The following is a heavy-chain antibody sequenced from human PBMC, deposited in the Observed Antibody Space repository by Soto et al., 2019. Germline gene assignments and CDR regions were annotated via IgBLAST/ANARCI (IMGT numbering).Heavy chain of an antibody. CDR3: ARDRPYYYDSSGNDAFDI. CDR1: GYTFTSYA. J-gene: IGHJ3*02. CDR2: VNAGNGNT. Sequence: ASVKVSCKASGYTFTSYAMHWVRQAPGQRLEWMGWVNAGNGNTKYSQKFQGRVTITRDTSASTAYMELSSLRSDDTAVYYCARDRPYYYDSSGNDAFDIWGQGTMVTVSS. D-gene: IGHD3-22*01. V-gene: IGHV1-3*01.